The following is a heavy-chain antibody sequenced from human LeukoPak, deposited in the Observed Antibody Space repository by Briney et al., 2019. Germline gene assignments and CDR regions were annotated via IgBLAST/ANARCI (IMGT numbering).Heavy chain of an antibody. V-gene: IGHV3-48*01. CDR1: GFTFDDYA. D-gene: IGHD3-22*01. CDR3: ARDPGYYYDSSGYQQGDY. CDR2: ISSSSSTI. J-gene: IGHJ4*02. Sequence: GGSLRLSCAASGFTFDDYAIHWVRQAPGKGLEWVSYISSSSSTIYYADSVKGRFTISRDNAKNSLYLQMNSLRAEDTAVYYCARDPGYYYDSSGYQQGDYWGQGTLVTVSS.